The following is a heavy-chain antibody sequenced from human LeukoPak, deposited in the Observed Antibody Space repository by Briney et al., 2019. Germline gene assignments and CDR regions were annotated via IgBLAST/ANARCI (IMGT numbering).Heavy chain of an antibody. J-gene: IGHJ4*02. CDR1: GLTFSRYA. CDR2: ISGSGGST. CDR3: AKHFWSGYYPYFDY. V-gene: IGHV3-23*01. Sequence: GGSLRLSCAASGLTFSRYAMNWVRQAPGKGLEWVSCISGSGGSTNYADSVKGRFTISRDNSKNTLYLQMNSLRAEDTAVYYCAKHFWSGYYPYFDYWGQGTQVTVSS. D-gene: IGHD3-3*02.